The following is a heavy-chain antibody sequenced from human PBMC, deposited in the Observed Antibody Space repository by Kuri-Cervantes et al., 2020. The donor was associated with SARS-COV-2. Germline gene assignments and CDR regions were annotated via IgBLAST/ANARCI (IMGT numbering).Heavy chain of an antibody. V-gene: IGHV1-46*01. D-gene: IGHD1-20*01. CDR2: INPSGGST. CDR1: GYTFTSYY. CDR3: ARSISGITGTTAAFDI. J-gene: IGHJ3*02. Sequence: ASVKVSCKASGYTFTSYYMHWVRQAPGQGLEWMGIINPSGGSTSYAQKFQGRVTMTRDTSTSTVYMELSSLRSEDTAVYYCARSISGITGTTAAFDIWGPGTMVTVSS.